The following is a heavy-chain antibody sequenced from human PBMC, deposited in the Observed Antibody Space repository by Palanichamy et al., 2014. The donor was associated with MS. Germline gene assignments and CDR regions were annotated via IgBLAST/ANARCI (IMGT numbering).Heavy chain of an antibody. CDR2: IFSNDEK. Sequence: QVTLKESGPVLVKPTETLTLTCTVSGFSLSNARMGVSWIRQPPGKALEWLAHIFSNDEKSYSTSLKSRLTISKDTSKSQVVLTMTNMDPVDTATYYCARTLGDYGDYGSPPNYYYYGMDVWGQGTTVTVSS. CDR3: ARTLGDYGDYGSPPNYYYYGMDV. J-gene: IGHJ6*02. CDR1: GFSLSNARMG. D-gene: IGHD4-17*01. V-gene: IGHV2-26*01.